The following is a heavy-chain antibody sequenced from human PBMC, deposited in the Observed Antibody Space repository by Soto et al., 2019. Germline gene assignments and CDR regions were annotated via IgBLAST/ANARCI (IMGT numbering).Heavy chain of an antibody. V-gene: IGHV3-30*18. J-gene: IGHJ4*02. CDR1: GFTFSSYG. CDR2: ISYDGSNK. Sequence: QVQLVESGGGVVQPGRSLRLSCAASGFTFSSYGMHWVRQAPGKGLEWVAVISYDGSNKYYADSVKGRFTISRDNSKNTLYLHMNSLRAEDTAVYYCAKDAPPLAAAGTVGPFDYWGQGTLVTVSS. D-gene: IGHD6-13*01. CDR3: AKDAPPLAAAGTVGPFDY.